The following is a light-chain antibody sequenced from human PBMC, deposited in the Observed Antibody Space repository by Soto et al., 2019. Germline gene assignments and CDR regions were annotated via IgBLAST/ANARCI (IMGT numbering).Light chain of an antibody. V-gene: IGKV3-20*01. CDR3: QQYGSSPPT. CDR1: QSVSSSY. Sequence: EIVLTQSPGTLSLSPGEXATLSCRASQSVSSSYLAWYQQKPGQAPRLLIYGASSRATDIPDRFSGSGSGTDFTLTISRLEPEDFAVYYCQQYGSSPPTFGPGTKADIK. CDR2: GAS. J-gene: IGKJ3*01.